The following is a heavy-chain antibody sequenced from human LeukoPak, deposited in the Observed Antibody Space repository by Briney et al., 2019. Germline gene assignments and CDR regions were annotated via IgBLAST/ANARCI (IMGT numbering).Heavy chain of an antibody. J-gene: IGHJ4*02. V-gene: IGHV4-30-4*07. CDR2: GDYSGGT. CDR3: AGERGEEYSSGWYKTNYFYN. Sequence: SSQTLSLTCAVSGASISSGGYSWSWIRQPPGKGLEWIASGDYSGGTYYNPSFESRVAISADMSKNQISLKLTSVTGADTAVYYCAGERGEEYSSGWYKTNYFYNWGQGIRVTVSS. CDR1: GASISSGGYS. D-gene: IGHD6-19*01.